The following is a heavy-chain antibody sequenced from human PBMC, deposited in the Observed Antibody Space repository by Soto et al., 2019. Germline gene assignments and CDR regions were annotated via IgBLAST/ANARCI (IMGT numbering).Heavy chain of an antibody. D-gene: IGHD6-13*01. CDR3: ARSQYSSWYYRVHSGMDV. J-gene: IGHJ6*02. Sequence: GGSLRLSCAASGFTFSSYWIHWVRQAPWKGLVWVSRINSDGISTSYADSVKGRFTISRDNAKNTLYLQMNSLRAEDTAVYYCARSQYSSWYYRVHSGMDVWGQGTTVTVSS. CDR1: GFTFSSYW. CDR2: INSDGIST. V-gene: IGHV3-74*01.